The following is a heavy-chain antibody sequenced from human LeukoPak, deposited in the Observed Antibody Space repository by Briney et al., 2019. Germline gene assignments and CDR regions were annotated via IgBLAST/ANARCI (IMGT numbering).Heavy chain of an antibody. Sequence: SETLSLTCTVSGGSISSGGYYWSWIRQHPGKGLEWIGYIYYSGSTYYNPSLKSRVTISVDTSKNQFSLKLSSVTAADTAEYYCARDQYYDFWSGYYPPNWFDPWGQGTLVTVSS. J-gene: IGHJ5*02. CDR1: GGSISSGGYY. V-gene: IGHV4-31*03. CDR2: IYYSGST. D-gene: IGHD3-3*01. CDR3: ARDQYYDFWSGYYPPNWFDP.